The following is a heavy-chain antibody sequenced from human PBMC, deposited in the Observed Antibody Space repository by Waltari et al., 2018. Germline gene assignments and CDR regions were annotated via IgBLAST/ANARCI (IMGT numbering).Heavy chain of an antibody. CDR3: ARGWELPWYFEL. CDR2: IYTMGTT. V-gene: IGHV4-61*09. Sequence: QVQLQESGPGLVKPSQTLSLTCTVSGGSISSGRYYWRWIRQPAGKVLEWIGYIYTMGTTNYNPSLKSRVTISVDTSKNQFSLKLGSVTAADTAVYYCARGWELPWYFELWGRGTLVTVSS. CDR1: GGSISSGRYY. J-gene: IGHJ2*01. D-gene: IGHD1-26*01.